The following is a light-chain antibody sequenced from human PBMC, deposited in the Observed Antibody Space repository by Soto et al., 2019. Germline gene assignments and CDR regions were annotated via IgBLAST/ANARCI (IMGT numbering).Light chain of an antibody. CDR1: QSFSNY. J-gene: IGKJ1*01. Sequence: DIQMTQSPSSVSASVGDRITIAFGTSQSFSNYLTWYQHKPGKAPKLLIYSATVLQSGVPSRFSGSGSGTDFTLTISRLQPEDSATYYCQQTYTIPWTFGQGTKVDI. CDR2: SAT. CDR3: QQTYTIPWT. V-gene: IGKV1-39*01.